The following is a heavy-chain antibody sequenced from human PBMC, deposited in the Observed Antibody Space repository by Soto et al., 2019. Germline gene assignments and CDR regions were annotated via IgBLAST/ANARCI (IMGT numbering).Heavy chain of an antibody. CDR2: IVPIVDTS. CDR3: VRVVAIPGYPDN. Sequence: QVQLVQSGAEVRQPASSVKVSCKTSGGTFSSYAISWVRQAPGQGLEWMGGIVPIVDTSTYAQKFQGRVTITADESTNTVYMELSSLRSDDTAVYYFVRVVAIPGYPDNWGQGTLVTVSS. D-gene: IGHD5-12*01. J-gene: IGHJ4*02. CDR1: GGTFSSYA. V-gene: IGHV1-69*12.